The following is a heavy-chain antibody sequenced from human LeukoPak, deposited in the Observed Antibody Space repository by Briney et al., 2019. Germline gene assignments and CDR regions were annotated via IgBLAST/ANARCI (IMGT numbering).Heavy chain of an antibody. CDR3: TGVSRSSWYDY. D-gene: IGHD6-13*01. CDR1: GFTFSNAW. V-gene: IGHV3-15*01. Sequence: GGSLRLSCAASGFTFSNAWMSWVRQAPGKGREWVGRIKSKTDGGTPDYAAPVKGRFTISRDDSKNTLYLQMNSLKTEDTAVYYCTGVSRSSWYDYWGQGTLVTVSS. CDR2: IKSKTDGGTP. J-gene: IGHJ4*02.